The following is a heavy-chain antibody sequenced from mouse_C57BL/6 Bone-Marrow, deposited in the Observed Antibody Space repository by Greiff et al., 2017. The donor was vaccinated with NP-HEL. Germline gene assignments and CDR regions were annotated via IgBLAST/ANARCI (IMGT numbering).Heavy chain of an antibody. Sequence: VHVKQSVAELVRPGASVKLSCTASGFNIKNTYMHWVKQRPEQGLEWIGRIDPANGNTKYAPKFQGKATITADTSSNTAYLQLSSLTSEDTAIYYCAPITTVVAPYWYFDVWGTGTTVTVSS. CDR1: GFNIKNTY. CDR2: IDPANGNT. CDR3: APITTVVAPYWYFDV. J-gene: IGHJ1*03. V-gene: IGHV14-3*01. D-gene: IGHD1-1*01.